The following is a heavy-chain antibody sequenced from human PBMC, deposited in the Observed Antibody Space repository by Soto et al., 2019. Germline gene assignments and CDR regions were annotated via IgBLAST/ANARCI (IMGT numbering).Heavy chain of an antibody. D-gene: IGHD5-18*01. Sequence: GESLKISCKGSGYSFTSYWISWVRQMPGKGLEWMGRIDPSDSYTNYSPSFQGHVTISADKSISTAYLQWSSLKASDTAMYYCASNTAMVRDYYGMDVWGQGTTVTVSS. V-gene: IGHV5-10-1*01. CDR3: ASNTAMVRDYYGMDV. J-gene: IGHJ6*02. CDR1: GYSFTSYW. CDR2: IDPSDSYT.